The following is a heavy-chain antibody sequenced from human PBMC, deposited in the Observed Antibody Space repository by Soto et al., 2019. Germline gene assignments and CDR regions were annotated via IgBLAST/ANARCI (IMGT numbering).Heavy chain of an antibody. CDR2: INHSGST. J-gene: IGHJ6*02. CDR3: ARGRLSGSYYKYYYYGMDV. D-gene: IGHD3-10*01. Sequence: PSETLSLTCAVYGGSFSGYYWSWIRQPPGKGLEWIGEINHSGSTNYNPSLKSRVTISVDTSKNQFSLKLSSVTAADTAVYYCARGRLSGSYYKYYYYGMDVWGQGTTVTVSS. V-gene: IGHV4-34*01. CDR1: GGSFSGYY.